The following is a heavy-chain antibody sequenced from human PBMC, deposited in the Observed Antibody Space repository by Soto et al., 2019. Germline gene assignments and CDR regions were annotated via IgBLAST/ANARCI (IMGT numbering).Heavy chain of an antibody. Sequence: PSETLSLTCAVYGGSFSGYYWSWIRQPPGKGLEWIGEINHSGSTNYNPSLKSRVTISVDTSKNQFSLKLSSVTAADTAVYYCARAGRGRDVLRFRYYYYGMDVWGQGTTVTVSS. CDR3: ARAGRGRDVLRFRYYYYGMDV. CDR2: INHSGST. CDR1: GGSFSGYY. V-gene: IGHV4-34*01. D-gene: IGHD2-15*01. J-gene: IGHJ6*02.